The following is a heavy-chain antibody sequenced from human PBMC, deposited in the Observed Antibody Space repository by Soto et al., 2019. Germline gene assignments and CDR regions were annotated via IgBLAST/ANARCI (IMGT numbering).Heavy chain of an antibody. CDR1: GFTFSNYD. J-gene: IGHJ4*02. D-gene: IGHD3-10*01. CDR3: ARFSGSYYH. Sequence: GSLRLSCSASGFTFSNYDMVWVRQAPGKGLEYISAITSGGSTYYADSVEGRFTISRDNSKNTLYLQMNNLRVEDTALYYCARFSGSYYHWGQGTLVTVSS. V-gene: IGHV3-64*04. CDR2: ITSGGST.